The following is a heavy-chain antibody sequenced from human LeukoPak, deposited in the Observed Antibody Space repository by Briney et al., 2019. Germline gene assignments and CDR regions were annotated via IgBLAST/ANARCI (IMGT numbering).Heavy chain of an antibody. CDR2: ISSNGGST. CDR1: GLAFSSYA. Sequence: GGSLRLSCSASGLAFSSYAMHWVRQAPGKGLEYVSAISSNGGSTYYADSVKGRFTISRDNPKNTLYLQMSSLRAEDTAVYYCVKGDPHYGSGFDPWGQGTLVTVSS. CDR3: VKGDPHYGSGFDP. D-gene: IGHD3-10*01. V-gene: IGHV3-64D*06. J-gene: IGHJ5*02.